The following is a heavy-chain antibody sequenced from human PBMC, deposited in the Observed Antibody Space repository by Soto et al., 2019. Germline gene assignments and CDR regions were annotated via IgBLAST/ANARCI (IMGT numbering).Heavy chain of an antibody. J-gene: IGHJ6*02. V-gene: IGHV5-51*01. D-gene: IGHD6-13*01. CDR3: ARQGSIAAAGTDYYYGMDV. CDR1: GYSFTSYW. CDR2: IYPGDSDT. Sequence: GESLKISCKGSGYSFTSYWIGWVRQMPGKGLEWMGIIYPGDSDTRYSPSFQGQVTISADKSISTAYLQWSSLKASDTAMYYCARQGSIAAAGTDYYYGMDVWGQGTTVTVSS.